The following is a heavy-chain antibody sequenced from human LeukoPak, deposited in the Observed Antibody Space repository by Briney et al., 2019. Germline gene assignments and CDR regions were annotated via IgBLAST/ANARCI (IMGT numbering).Heavy chain of an antibody. CDR2: IYYSGST. J-gene: IGHJ4*02. D-gene: IGHD3-10*01. CDR1: GGSFSSGSYY. Sequence: SETLSLTCTVSGGSFSSGSYYWSWIRQPPGKGLEWIGYIYYSGSTNYNPSLKSRVTISVDTSKNQFSLKLSSVTAADTAEYYCARSRFGELPYFDYWGQGTLVTVSS. V-gene: IGHV4-61*01. CDR3: ARSRFGELPYFDY.